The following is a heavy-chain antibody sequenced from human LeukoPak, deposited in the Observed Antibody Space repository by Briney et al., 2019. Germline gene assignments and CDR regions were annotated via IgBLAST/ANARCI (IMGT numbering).Heavy chain of an antibody. J-gene: IGHJ4*02. CDR3: ARVQLDFSYDY. D-gene: IGHD2-2*01. V-gene: IGHV1-18*01. CDR1: GYTFTSYG. CDR2: ISAYNGNT. Sequence: ASVKVSCKASGYTFTSYGISWVRQPPGQGLEWMGWISAYNGNTNYAQKLQGRVTMTTDTSTSTAYMELRSLRSDGTAVYYCARVQLDFSYDYWGQGTLVTVSS.